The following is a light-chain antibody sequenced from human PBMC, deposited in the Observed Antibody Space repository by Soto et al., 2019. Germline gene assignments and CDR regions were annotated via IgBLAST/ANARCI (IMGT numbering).Light chain of an antibody. CDR3: NSYTSSSTYV. V-gene: IGLV2-14*03. CDR2: DVS. CDR1: SSDVGGSDH. J-gene: IGLJ1*01. Sequence: QSALTQPASVSGSPGQSITVSCTGTSSDVGGSDHVNWYQQHPGKAPKLMIFDVSNRPSGVSTRCSGSKSGNAASLTISGLQAEDEADYYCNSYTSSSTYVFGTGTKLTVL.